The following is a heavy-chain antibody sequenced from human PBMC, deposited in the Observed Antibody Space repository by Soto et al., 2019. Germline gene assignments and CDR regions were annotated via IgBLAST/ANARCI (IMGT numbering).Heavy chain of an antibody. CDR1: GYNFIDYG. V-gene: IGHV1-18*01. J-gene: IGHJ5*02. CDR2: ISAFNGNT. Sequence: QVQLVQSGAEVKKPGASVKVSCKASGYNFIDYGITWVRQAPGQGLEWMGWISAFNGNTNYGQKLQGRVTMTTDTSTSTAYMELRSLRADDTAVYYCTRDRRRVPTASWGQGTLVPVSS. CDR3: TRDRRRVPTAS. D-gene: IGHD2-21*02.